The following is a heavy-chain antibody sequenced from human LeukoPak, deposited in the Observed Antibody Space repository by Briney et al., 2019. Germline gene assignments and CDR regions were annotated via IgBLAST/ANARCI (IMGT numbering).Heavy chain of an antibody. CDR3: ARGIVVVPAAAEGSSWFDP. J-gene: IGHJ5*02. V-gene: IGHV1-69*06. Sequence: SVKVSCKASGGTFSSDAISWVRQAPGQGLEWMGGIIPIFGTANYAQKFQGRVTITADKSTSTAYMELSSLRSEDTAVYYCARGIVVVPAAAEGSSWFDPWGQGTLVTVSS. CDR2: IIPIFGTA. CDR1: GGTFSSDA. D-gene: IGHD2-2*01.